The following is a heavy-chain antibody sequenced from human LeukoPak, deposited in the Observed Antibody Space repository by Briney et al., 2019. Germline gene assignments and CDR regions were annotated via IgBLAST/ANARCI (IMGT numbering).Heavy chain of an antibody. CDR1: GYKFSNSW. D-gene: IGHD2-2*01. V-gene: IGHV5-51*01. CDR2: IYPGDSHT. Sequence: GESLKISCKGSGYKFSNSWIGWVRQMPGKGLEWMGIIYPGDSHTIYNPSFQGQVTISADKSISTAYLQWSSLKASDTAMYYCARHLGTSLPCYWGQGTLVTVSS. J-gene: IGHJ4*02. CDR3: ARHLGTSLPCY.